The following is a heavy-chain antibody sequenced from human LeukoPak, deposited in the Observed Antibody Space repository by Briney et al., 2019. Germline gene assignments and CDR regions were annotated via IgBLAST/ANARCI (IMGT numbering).Heavy chain of an antibody. CDR3: ARDRDYSGSYRPDAFDI. Sequence: ASVKVSCKASGYTFTSYGISWVRQAPGQGLEWMGWISAYNGNTNYAQMLQGRVTMTTDTSTSTAYMELRSLRSDDTAVYYCARDRDYSGSYRPDAFDIWGQGTMVTVSS. J-gene: IGHJ3*02. CDR1: GYTFTSYG. CDR2: ISAYNGNT. V-gene: IGHV1-18*01. D-gene: IGHD1-26*01.